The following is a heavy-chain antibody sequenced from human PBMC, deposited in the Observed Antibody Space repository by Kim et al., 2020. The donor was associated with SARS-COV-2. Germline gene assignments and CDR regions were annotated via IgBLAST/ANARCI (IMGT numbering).Heavy chain of an antibody. CDR3: ARDPWSHLRGFTYSYYGMDV. Sequence: GGSLRLSCAASGFTFSSCAMHWVRQAPGKGLEWVAVISYDGSNKNYADSVKGRFTISRDNSKNTLYLQMNSLRAEDTALYYCARDPWSHLRGFTYSYYGMDVWGQGTTVTVSS. CDR1: GFTFSSCA. CDR2: ISYDGSNK. V-gene: IGHV3-30-3*01. D-gene: IGHD3-10*01. J-gene: IGHJ6*02.